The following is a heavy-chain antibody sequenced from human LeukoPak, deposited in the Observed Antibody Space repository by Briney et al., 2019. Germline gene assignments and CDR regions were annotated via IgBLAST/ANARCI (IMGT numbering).Heavy chain of an antibody. CDR3: ARGTYYDSSGYHGFDP. J-gene: IGHJ5*02. CDR1: GGTFSSYA. V-gene: IGHV1-69*04. CDR2: IIPILGIA. Sequence: SVKVSCTASGGTFSSYAISWVRQAPGQGLEWMGRIIPILGIANYAQKFQGRVTITADKSTSTAYMELSSLRSEDTAVYYCARGTYYDSSGYHGFDPWGQGTLVTVSS. D-gene: IGHD3-22*01.